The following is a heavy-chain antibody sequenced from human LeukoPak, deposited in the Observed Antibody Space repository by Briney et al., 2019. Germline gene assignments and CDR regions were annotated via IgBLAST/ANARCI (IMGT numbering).Heavy chain of an antibody. CDR1: GFTFSSYG. CDR3: AKDQPLLLWFGKMVY. D-gene: IGHD3-10*01. J-gene: IGHJ4*02. Sequence: GGSLRLSCAASGFTFSSYGMHWVRQAPGKGLEWVAFIRYDGSNKYYADSVKGRFTISRDNSKNTLYLQMNSLRAEDTAVYYCAKDQPLLLWFGKMVYWGQGTLVTVSS. V-gene: IGHV3-30*02. CDR2: IRYDGSNK.